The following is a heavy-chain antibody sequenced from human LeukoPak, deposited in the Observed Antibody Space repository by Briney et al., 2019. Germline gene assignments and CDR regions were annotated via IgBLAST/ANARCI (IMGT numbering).Heavy chain of an antibody. CDR2: INHSGST. CDR3: ARTGSVVVIPRPYYFDY. D-gene: IGHD3-22*01. V-gene: IGHV4-34*01. CDR1: GGSFSGYY. Sequence: PSETLSLTCAVYGGSFSGYYWSWIRQPPGKGLEWIGEINHSGSTNYNPSLKSRVTISVDTSKNQFSLKLSSVTAADTAVYYCARTGSVVVIPRPYYFDYWGQGTLVTVS. J-gene: IGHJ4*02.